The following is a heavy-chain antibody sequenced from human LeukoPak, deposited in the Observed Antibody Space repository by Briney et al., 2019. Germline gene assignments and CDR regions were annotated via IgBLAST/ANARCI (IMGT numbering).Heavy chain of an antibody. J-gene: IGHJ6*03. V-gene: IGHV3-15*01. CDR1: GFTFSNAW. CDR2: IKSKTDGGTT. CDR3: TSTRDIVVVPAVMDYYYYMDV. Sequence: GGSLRLSCAASGFTFSNAWMSWVRQAPGKGLEWVGRIKSKTDGGTTDYAAPVKGRFIISRDDSKNTLYLQMNSLKIEDTAVYYCTSTRDIVVVPAVMDYYYYMDVWGKGTTVTVSS. D-gene: IGHD2-2*01.